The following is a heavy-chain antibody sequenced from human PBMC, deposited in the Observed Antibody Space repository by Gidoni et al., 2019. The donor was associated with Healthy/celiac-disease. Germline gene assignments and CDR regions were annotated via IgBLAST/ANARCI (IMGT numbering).Heavy chain of an antibody. V-gene: IGHV3-30-3*01. CDR3: ARDSDGIAAAGPVDY. D-gene: IGHD6-13*01. CDR2: ISYDGSKK. Sequence: QVQLVESGGGVVQPGRSLRLSCAASGFTFSSYAMPWVRQAPGKGLVWVAVISYDGSKKNYADSVKGRFTISRDNSKNTLYLQMNSLRAEDTAVYYCARDSDGIAAAGPVDYWGQGTLVTVSS. J-gene: IGHJ4*02. CDR1: GFTFSSYA.